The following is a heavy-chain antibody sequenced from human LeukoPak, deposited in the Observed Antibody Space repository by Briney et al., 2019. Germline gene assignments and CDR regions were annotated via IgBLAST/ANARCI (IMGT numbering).Heavy chain of an antibody. CDR2: MNPNSGNT. J-gene: IGHJ4*02. D-gene: IGHD6-13*01. V-gene: IGHV1-8*01. Sequence: ASVKVSCKASGYTFTSYDINWVRQATGQGLEWMGWMNPNSGNTGYAQKFQGRVTMTRNTSISTAYMELSSLRSEDTAVYYCAREVAAAGPSTDNWGQGTLVTVSS. CDR3: AREVAAAGPSTDN. CDR1: GYTFTSYD.